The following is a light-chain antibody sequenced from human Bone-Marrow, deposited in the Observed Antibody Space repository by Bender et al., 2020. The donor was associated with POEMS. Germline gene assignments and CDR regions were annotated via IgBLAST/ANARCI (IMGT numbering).Light chain of an antibody. CDR1: SDDIGTYNL. CDR3: SSYVALSTWV. J-gene: IGLJ3*02. V-gene: IGLV2-23*01. Sequence: QSAPTQPASVSGSPGQSLTISCIGTSDDIGTYNLVTWYQHHPGKAPKLMIYEATKRPSGVSNRFSGSKSGNTASLTISGLQAEDEADYYCSSYVALSTWVFGGGTKVTVL. CDR2: EAT.